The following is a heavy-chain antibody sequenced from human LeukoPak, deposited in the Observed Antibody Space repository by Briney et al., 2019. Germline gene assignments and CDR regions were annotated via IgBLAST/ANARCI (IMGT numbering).Heavy chain of an antibody. J-gene: IGHJ5*02. CDR3: VRDASSTQSSGSWFDP. D-gene: IGHD2-2*01. CDR2: IYSGDTT. V-gene: IGHV3-53*01. CDR1: GFTVSSNY. Sequence: GGSLRLSCAASGFTVSSNYMYWVRQAPGKGLEWVSVIYSGDTTYYADSVKGRFTISRDNSRNTLYLQMNSLRAEDTAVYYCVRDASSTQSSGSWFDPWGQGTLVTVSS.